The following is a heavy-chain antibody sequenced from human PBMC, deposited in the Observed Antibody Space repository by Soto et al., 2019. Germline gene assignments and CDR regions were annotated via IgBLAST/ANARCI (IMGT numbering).Heavy chain of an antibody. CDR1: GGSICNNY. Sequence: SETMSLTCTVSGGSICNNYWIWIRQPQGKGLEWIGDIYNRGNPNYSPSLKSRATISVDTSKNRLSLKVTSVTAADTAVYYCARAGGWYADWFDPWGQGTLVTGSS. J-gene: IGHJ5*02. V-gene: IGHV4-59*01. D-gene: IGHD6-19*01. CDR3: ARAGGWYADWFDP. CDR2: IYNRGNP.